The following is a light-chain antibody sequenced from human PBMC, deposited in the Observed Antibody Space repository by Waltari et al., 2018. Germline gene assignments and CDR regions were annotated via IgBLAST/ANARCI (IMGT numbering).Light chain of an antibody. J-gene: IGLJ2*01. CDR3: SSDAGGSPSVV. Sequence: QSALTQPASMSGSPGQSITISCTGTSTEVGSYSLVSWYQQHPGKAPKLLIYEVNKRPSGVAVRLPGPKSEYTASLALSGLQAEDEAIYQYSSDAGGSPSVVVGGGTKLPVL. CDR2: EVN. V-gene: IGLV2-23*02. CDR1: STEVGSYSL.